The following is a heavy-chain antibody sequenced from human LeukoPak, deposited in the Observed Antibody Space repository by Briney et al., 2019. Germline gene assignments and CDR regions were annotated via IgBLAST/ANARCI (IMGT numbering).Heavy chain of an antibody. CDR2: IYSGGST. CDR1: GFTVSSNY. Sequence: GGSLRLSCAASGFTVSSNYMSWVRQAPGKGLEWVSVIYSGGSTYYADSVKGRFTISRDNSKNTLYLQMNSLRAEDTAVYYCANEEGPYYDFWSGYPQPFGYWGQGTLVTVSS. V-gene: IGHV3-53*01. D-gene: IGHD3-3*01. CDR3: ANEEGPYYDFWSGYPQPFGY. J-gene: IGHJ4*02.